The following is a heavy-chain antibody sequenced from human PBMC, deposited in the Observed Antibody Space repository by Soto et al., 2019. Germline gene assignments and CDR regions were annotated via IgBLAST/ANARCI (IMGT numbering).Heavy chain of an antibody. J-gene: IGHJ6*02. CDR2: ISYDGSNK. D-gene: IGHD3-9*01. CDR3: AKEGQYYDILTGYRSYYVMDV. V-gene: IGHV3-30*18. CDR1: GFTFSSYG. Sequence: PGGSLRLSCAASGFTFSSYGMHWVRQAPGKGLEWVAVISYDGSNKYYADSVKGRFTISRDNSKNTLYLQMNSLRAEDTVVYYCAKEGQYYDILTGYRSYYVMDVWGQGTTVTVSS.